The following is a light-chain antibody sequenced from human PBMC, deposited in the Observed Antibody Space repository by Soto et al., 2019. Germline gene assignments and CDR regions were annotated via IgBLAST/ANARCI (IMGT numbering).Light chain of an antibody. J-gene: IGLJ1*01. CDR3: SSYAGSNNFV. V-gene: IGLV2-8*01. CDR1: SNDAGYYDY. CDR2: EVN. Sequence: QSALTQPPSASGSPGQSVTISCTGTSNDAGYYDYVSWYQQYPGKAPKLMIYEVNKRPSGVPDRFSGSKSGNTAFLTVSGLRAEDEAEYHCSSYAGSNNFVFGTGTKLTVL.